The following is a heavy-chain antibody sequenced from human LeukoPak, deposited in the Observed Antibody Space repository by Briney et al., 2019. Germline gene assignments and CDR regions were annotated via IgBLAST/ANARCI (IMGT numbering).Heavy chain of an antibody. CDR2: INSDGTST. CDR3: AKRADYGGNSYDY. V-gene: IGHV3-74*01. J-gene: IGHJ4*02. Sequence: PGGSLRLSCAASGFTFSNYWMHWVRQAPGKGLVWVSRINSDGTSTSYADSVKGRFTISRDNAKNTLYLQVNSLRAEDTALYYCAKRADYGGNSYDYWAQGTLVTVSS. CDR1: GFTFSNYW. D-gene: IGHD4-23*01.